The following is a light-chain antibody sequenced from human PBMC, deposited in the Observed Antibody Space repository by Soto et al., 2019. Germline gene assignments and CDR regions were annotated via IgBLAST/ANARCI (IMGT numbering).Light chain of an antibody. J-gene: IGKJ2*01. CDR1: QNILYSSNNKNY. Sequence: DIVMTQSPDSLAVSLGERATIDCKSSQNILYSSNNKNYLAWFQQRPGQPPKLLIYWASTRESGVPDRFSGSGSGTDFTLTISSLQAEDVAVYYCQQYYSAPYTFGQGTKLEFK. V-gene: IGKV4-1*01. CDR2: WAS. CDR3: QQYYSAPYT.